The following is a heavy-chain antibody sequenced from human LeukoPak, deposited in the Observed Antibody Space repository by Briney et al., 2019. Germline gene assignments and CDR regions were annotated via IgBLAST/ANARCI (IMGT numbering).Heavy chain of an antibody. V-gene: IGHV5-51*01. CDR1: GYSFTSYW. D-gene: IGHD6-25*01. CDR2: IYPGDSDT. J-gene: IGHJ4*02. CDR3: ARHRSGPDSSGPAPFAVFSYGYYFDY. Sequence: GESLKISCKGSGYSFTSYWIGWVRQMPGKGLEWMGIIYPGDSDTRYSPSFQGQVTISADKSISTAYLQWSSLKASDTAMYYCARHRSGPDSSGPAPFAVFSYGYYFDYWGQGTLVTVSS.